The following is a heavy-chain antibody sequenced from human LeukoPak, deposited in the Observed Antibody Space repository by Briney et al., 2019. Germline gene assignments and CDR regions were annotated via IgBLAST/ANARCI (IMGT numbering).Heavy chain of an antibody. V-gene: IGHV1-18*01. D-gene: IGHD4-17*01. CDR2: ISTQTGNT. CDR1: GYSLTSYG. Sequence: ASVKVSCKASGYSLTSYGINWMRQAPGQGLEWLGWISTQTGNTDFAQKVQGRLTLTTDRSTNTAYMELRSLTSDDTAVYYCARGAYGDYWGQGTLVTASS. J-gene: IGHJ4*02. CDR3: ARGAYGDY.